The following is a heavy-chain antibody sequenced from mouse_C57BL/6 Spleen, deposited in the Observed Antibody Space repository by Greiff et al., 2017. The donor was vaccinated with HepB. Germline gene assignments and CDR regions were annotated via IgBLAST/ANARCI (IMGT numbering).Heavy chain of an antibody. J-gene: IGHJ2*01. CDR3: ARRGIYPFDY. D-gene: IGHD2-1*01. CDR1: GFTFSSYT. V-gene: IGHV5-9*01. CDR2: ISGGGGNT. Sequence: EVKLEESGGGLVKPGGSLKLSCAASGFTFSSYTMSWVRQTPEKRLEWVATISGGGGNTYYPDSVKGRFTISRDNAKNTLYLQMSSLRSEDTALYYCARRGIYPFDYWGQGTTLTVSS.